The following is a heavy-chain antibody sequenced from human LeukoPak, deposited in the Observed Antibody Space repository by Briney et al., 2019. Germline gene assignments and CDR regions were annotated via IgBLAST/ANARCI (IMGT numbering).Heavy chain of an antibody. V-gene: IGHV4-59*12. Sequence: SETLSLTCTVSGGSISSYYWSWIRQPPGKGLEWIGYIYYSGSTNYNPSLKSRVTISVDTSKNQFSLKLSSVTAADTAVYHCARGDIKDVWGQGTTVTVSS. CDR3: ARGDIKDV. CDR2: IYYSGST. D-gene: IGHD3-9*01. CDR1: GGSISSYY. J-gene: IGHJ6*02.